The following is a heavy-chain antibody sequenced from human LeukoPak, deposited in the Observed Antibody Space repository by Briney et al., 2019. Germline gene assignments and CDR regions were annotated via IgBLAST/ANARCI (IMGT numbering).Heavy chain of an antibody. CDR3: ASLGYYYDSSGYLGMGAFDI. V-gene: IGHV1-69*01. CDR1: GGTFSSYA. Sequence: SVKVSCKASGGTFSSYAISWVRQAPGQGLEWMGGIIPIFGTANYAQKFQGRVTITADESTSTAYMELSSLRSEDTAVYYCASLGYYYDSSGYLGMGAFDIRGQGTMVTVSS. D-gene: IGHD3-22*01. CDR2: IIPIFGTA. J-gene: IGHJ3*02.